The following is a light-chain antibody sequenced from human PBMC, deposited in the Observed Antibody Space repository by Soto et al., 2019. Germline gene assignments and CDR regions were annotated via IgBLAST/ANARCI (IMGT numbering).Light chain of an antibody. Sequence: EIVMTQSPATLSVSPGDRATLSCRASQSVSSSLAWYQQKPGQAPRLLIQGASSRATGFPDRFSGSGSGTDFTLTICRLEPEDFAVYYCQQYGSSLTFGGGTKVDIK. CDR3: QQYGSSLT. CDR1: QSVSSS. V-gene: IGKV3-20*01. J-gene: IGKJ4*01. CDR2: GAS.